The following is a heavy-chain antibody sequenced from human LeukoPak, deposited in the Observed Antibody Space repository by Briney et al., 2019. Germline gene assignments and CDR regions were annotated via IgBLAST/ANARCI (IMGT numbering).Heavy chain of an antibody. Sequence: SETLSLTCTVSGGSIISSDYHWGWVRQPPGKGLEWIGTISYSGNTDYNPSLRSRVTISADTSNNQFSLRLGSVTAADTAVYHCARHCCSGPAKRVFDIWGQGTMVTVSS. D-gene: IGHD2-15*01. CDR3: ARHCCSGPAKRVFDI. CDR2: ISYSGNT. V-gene: IGHV4-39*01. J-gene: IGHJ3*02. CDR1: GGSIISSDYH.